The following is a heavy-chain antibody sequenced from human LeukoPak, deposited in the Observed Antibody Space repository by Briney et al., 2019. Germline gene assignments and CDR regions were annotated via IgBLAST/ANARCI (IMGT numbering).Heavy chain of an antibody. Sequence: PGGSLRLSCAASGFTFSSYWMHWVRQAPGKGLVWVSRASTDGSSTSYANSVKGRFTVSRDNARNTVFLQMNSLRAEDTAVYYCAKQLIASCYSTFDHWGQGSLVTVSS. D-gene: IGHD2-21*01. CDR2: ASTDGSST. J-gene: IGHJ4*02. CDR1: GFTFSSYW. V-gene: IGHV3-74*01. CDR3: AKQLIASCYSTFDH.